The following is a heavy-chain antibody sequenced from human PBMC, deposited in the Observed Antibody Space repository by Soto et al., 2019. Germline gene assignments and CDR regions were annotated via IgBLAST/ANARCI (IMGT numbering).Heavy chain of an antibody. J-gene: IGHJ5*02. CDR1: GGSISSYY. V-gene: IGHV4-59*01. CDR2: IYYSGST. CDR3: AREIPTSYSSSCSDSGNWFDP. Sequence: SETLSLTCTVSGGSISSYYWSWIRQPPGKGLEWIGYIYYSGSTNYNPSLKSRVTISVDTSKNQFSLKLSSVTAADTAVYYCAREIPTSYSSSCSDSGNWFDPWGQGTLVTVS. D-gene: IGHD6-13*01.